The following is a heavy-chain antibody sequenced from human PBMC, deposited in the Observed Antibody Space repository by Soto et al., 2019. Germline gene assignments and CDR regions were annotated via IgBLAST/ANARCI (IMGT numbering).Heavy chain of an antibody. CDR2: IIPIFGTT. D-gene: IGHD2-21*01. CDR1: RGTFTGYA. V-gene: IGHV1-69*06. Sequence: QVQLVQSGAEVKKPGSSVKVSCKTSRGTFTGYAISWVRQAPGQGLEWMGGIIPIFGTTKYAQKFQGRVTVTADKSTSTAYMELSSLRSEDTAVYYCARVVVPGFGNYYGMDVWGQGTTVTVSS. CDR3: ARVVVPGFGNYYGMDV. J-gene: IGHJ6*02.